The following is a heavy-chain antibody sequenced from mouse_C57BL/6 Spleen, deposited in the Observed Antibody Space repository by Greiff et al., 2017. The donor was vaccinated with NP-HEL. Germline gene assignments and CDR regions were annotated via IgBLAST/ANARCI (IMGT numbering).Heavy chain of an antibody. Sequence: QVQLQQSGAELVRPGASVKMSCKASGYTFTSYNMHWVKQTPRQGLEWIGAIYPGNGDTSYNQKFKGKATLTVDKSSSTAYMQLSSLTSEDSAVYFCARSRSSYYYGSRDAMDYWGQGTSVTVSS. CDR2: IYPGNGDT. J-gene: IGHJ4*01. V-gene: IGHV1-12*01. CDR3: ARSRSSYYYGSRDAMDY. CDR1: GYTFTSYN. D-gene: IGHD1-1*01.